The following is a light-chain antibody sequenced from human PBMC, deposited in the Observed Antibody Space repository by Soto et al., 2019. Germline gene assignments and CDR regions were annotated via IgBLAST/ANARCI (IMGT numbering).Light chain of an antibody. Sequence: QSALTQPASVSGSPGQSITISCTGTSSDVGGYNYVSWYQQHPGKAPKLIIYEVNNRPSGVSNRFSGSKSGNTASLTISGLQAEDEADYYCSSYTRSNTPVVFGGGTQLTVL. J-gene: IGLJ2*01. CDR2: EVN. V-gene: IGLV2-14*01. CDR1: SSDVGGYNY. CDR3: SSYTRSNTPVV.